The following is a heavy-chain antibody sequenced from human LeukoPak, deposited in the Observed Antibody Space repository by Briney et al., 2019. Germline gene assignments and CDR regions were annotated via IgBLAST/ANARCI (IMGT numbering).Heavy chain of an antibody. V-gene: IGHV3-7*01. J-gene: IGHJ3*02. CDR2: IKEDGSEK. Sequence: GGSLRLSCAASGFTLSSNWMTWVRQAPGKGLEWVANIKEDGSEKFYVDSVKGRFTISRDNAKNSLYLQMTSLRAEDTAVYYCTRATVHYDSSGYFEGLFAFDIGGQGTMVTVSS. D-gene: IGHD3-22*01. CDR3: TRATVHYDSSGYFEGLFAFDI. CDR1: GFTLSSNW.